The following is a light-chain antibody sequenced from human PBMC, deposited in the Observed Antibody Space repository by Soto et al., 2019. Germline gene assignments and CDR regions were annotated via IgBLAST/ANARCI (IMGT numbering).Light chain of an antibody. Sequence: DIQMTQSPSSLSASVGDRVTITCRASQDISNFLAWYQQKPGKVPKVLIYAASTLQSGVPSRFSGSGSGTDFTLHISSLQPEDVANYYRQKYDGVPWTFGQGTKVEIK. J-gene: IGKJ1*01. V-gene: IGKV1-27*01. CDR1: QDISNF. CDR3: QKYDGVPWT. CDR2: AAS.